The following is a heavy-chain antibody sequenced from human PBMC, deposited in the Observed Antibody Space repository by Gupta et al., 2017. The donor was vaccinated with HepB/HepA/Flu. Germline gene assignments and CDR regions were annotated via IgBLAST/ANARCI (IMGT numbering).Heavy chain of an antibody. D-gene: IGHD3-22*01. CDR3: ARGSSIYYYWDL. V-gene: IGHV4-39*01. J-gene: IGHJ4*02. CDR1: GGSITGSHYY. Sequence: QLQLKESGPGLLKPSGTLSLTCTTSGGSITGSHYYRGWLRQAPGKGLEWIGSINYVGTTYYNPSLKSRVTISEDTSKNQFSLKMNSVSAADTAVYYCARGSSIYYYWDLWGQGTLVTVSS. CDR2: INYVGTT.